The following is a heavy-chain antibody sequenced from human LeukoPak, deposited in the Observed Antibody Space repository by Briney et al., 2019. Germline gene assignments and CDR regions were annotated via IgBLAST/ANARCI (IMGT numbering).Heavy chain of an antibody. CDR1: GGTFSSYA. V-gene: IGHV1-69*05. D-gene: IGHD6-6*01. Sequence: EASVKVSCKASGGTFSSYAISWVRQAPGQGLEWMGGIIPIFGTANYAQKFQGRVTITTDESTSTAYMELSSLRSEDTAVYYCARGAHGVAARRSGRDYYYYYMDVWGKGTTVTVSS. CDR2: IIPIFGTA. CDR3: ARGAHGVAARRSGRDYYYYYMDV. J-gene: IGHJ6*03.